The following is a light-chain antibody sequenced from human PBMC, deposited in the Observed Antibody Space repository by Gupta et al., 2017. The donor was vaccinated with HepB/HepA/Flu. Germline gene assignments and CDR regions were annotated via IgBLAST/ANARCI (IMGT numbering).Light chain of an antibody. CDR2: AAS. Sequence: IQMTQSPSSLSASVGDRVTITCRASQSISSYLNWYQQKPGKAPKLLIYAASSLQSGVPSRFSGSGSGTDFTLTISRLQPEDFATYYCQQRDSTPWTFGQGTKVEIK. J-gene: IGKJ1*01. V-gene: IGKV1-39*01. CDR1: QSISSY. CDR3: QQRDSTPWT.